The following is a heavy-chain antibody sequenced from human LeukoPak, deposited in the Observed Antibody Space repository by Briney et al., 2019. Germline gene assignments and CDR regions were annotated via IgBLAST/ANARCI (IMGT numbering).Heavy chain of an antibody. CDR3: GKSGRYSYGGYFDY. D-gene: IGHD5-18*01. CDR2: ISWNSGSI. CDR1: GFTFDDYA. J-gene: IGHJ4*02. Sequence: GGSLRLSCAASGFTFDDYAMHWVRQAPGKGLEWVSGISWNSGSIGYADSVKGRFTISRDNAKNSLYLQMNSLRAEDMAWFYCGKSGRYSYGGYFDYWGQGTLVTVSS. V-gene: IGHV3-9*03.